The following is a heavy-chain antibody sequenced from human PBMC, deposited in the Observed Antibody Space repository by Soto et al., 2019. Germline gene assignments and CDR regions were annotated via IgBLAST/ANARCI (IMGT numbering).Heavy chain of an antibody. CDR1: GYTFTSYY. Sequence: ASVKFSCKSSGYTFTSYYMHWVRRAPGQGLEWMGIINPSGGSTSYAQKFQGRVTMTRDTSTSTVYMELSSLRSEDTAVYYCARGIQYNWNYADLDYWGQGTLVTVSS. D-gene: IGHD1-7*01. CDR2: INPSGGST. V-gene: IGHV1-46*01. CDR3: ARGIQYNWNYADLDY. J-gene: IGHJ4*02.